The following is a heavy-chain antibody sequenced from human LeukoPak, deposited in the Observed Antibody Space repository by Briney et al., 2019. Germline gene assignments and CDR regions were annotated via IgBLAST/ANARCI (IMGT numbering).Heavy chain of an antibody. Sequence: SETLTLTCTVSGASVSSGSYYWSWIRQPPGKGLEWIGYIYYSGSTNYNPSLKSRVTISVDTSKNQFSLKLSSVTAADTAVYYCARGSRGYTYGWGQGTLVTVSS. V-gene: IGHV4-61*01. CDR2: IYYSGST. CDR3: ARGSRGYTYG. CDR1: GASVSSGSYY. J-gene: IGHJ4*02. D-gene: IGHD5-18*01.